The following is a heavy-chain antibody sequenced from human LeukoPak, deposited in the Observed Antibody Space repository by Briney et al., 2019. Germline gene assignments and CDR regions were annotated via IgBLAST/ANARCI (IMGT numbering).Heavy chain of an antibody. J-gene: IGHJ3*02. CDR1: GYTFTSYD. V-gene: IGHV1-8*03. CDR3: ARLEPTGRDESDAFDI. D-gene: IGHD1-14*01. CDR2: MNPNSGNT. Sequence: GASVKVSCKASGYTFTSYDINWVRQATGQGLEWMGWMNPNSGNTGYAQKFQGRVTITRNTSISTAYMELNSLRSEDTAVYYCARLEPTGRDESDAFDIWGQGTMVTVS.